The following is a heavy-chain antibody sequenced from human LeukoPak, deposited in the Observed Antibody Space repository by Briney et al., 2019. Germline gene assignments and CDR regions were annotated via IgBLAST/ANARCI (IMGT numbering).Heavy chain of an antibody. Sequence: GGSLRLSCAASGFTFSSQAMSWVRQAPGKGLEWVSGIRGSGGSTYYADSVEGRFTISRDNSKNTLYLQMNSLRAEDTAVYYCAKVLFSSGWYSFPFDYRGQGTLVTVSS. CDR1: GFTFSSQA. CDR3: AKVLFSSGWYSFPFDY. J-gene: IGHJ4*02. D-gene: IGHD6-19*01. CDR2: IRGSGGST. V-gene: IGHV3-23*01.